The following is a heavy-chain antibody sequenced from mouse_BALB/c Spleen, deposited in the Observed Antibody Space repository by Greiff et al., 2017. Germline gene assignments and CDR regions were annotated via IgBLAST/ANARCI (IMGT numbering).Heavy chain of an antibody. CDR1: GFSLTSYG. D-gene: IGHD2-10*02. V-gene: IGHV2-9*02. CDR2: IWAGGST. J-gene: IGHJ4*01. CDR3: ARAQYGNYYYYAMDY. Sequence: QVKLKESGPGLVAPSQSLSITCTVSGFSLTSYGVHWVRQPPGKGLEWLGVIWAGGSTNYNSALMSRLSISKDNSKSQVFLKMNSLQTDDTAMYYCARAQYGNYYYYAMDYWGQGTSVTVSS.